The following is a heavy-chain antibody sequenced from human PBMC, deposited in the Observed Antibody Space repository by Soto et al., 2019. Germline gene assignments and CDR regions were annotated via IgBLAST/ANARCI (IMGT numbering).Heavy chain of an antibody. J-gene: IGHJ4*02. CDR2: INPTSGST. Sequence: QVQLVQSGAEVKKPGASVKVSCKASGYTFTNYYIHWVRQAPGQGLEWMGIINPTSGSTNYAQKFQGRVTLTYDTSTTTVYMELSGLRSEDTAVLYGARDLAAGEHWGQGTLVTVSS. V-gene: IGHV1-46*01. CDR1: GYTFTNYY. D-gene: IGHD6-13*01. CDR3: ARDLAAGEH.